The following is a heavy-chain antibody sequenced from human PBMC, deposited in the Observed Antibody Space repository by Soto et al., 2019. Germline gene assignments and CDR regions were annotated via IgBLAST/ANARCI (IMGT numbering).Heavy chain of an antibody. CDR3: ARGGITTVRNYYFDH. Sequence: QVQLQESGPGLVKPSETLSLTCSVSGDSIRSYYWTWIRQPPGKGLQWIGYVFHTGNTNYNPSLKSLFTISVDTSNNQFSLRLSSVTAADTAVYYCARGGITTVRNYYFDHWGQGTLVTVSS. J-gene: IGHJ4*02. CDR1: GDSIRSYY. D-gene: IGHD1-20*01. V-gene: IGHV4-59*12. CDR2: VFHTGNT.